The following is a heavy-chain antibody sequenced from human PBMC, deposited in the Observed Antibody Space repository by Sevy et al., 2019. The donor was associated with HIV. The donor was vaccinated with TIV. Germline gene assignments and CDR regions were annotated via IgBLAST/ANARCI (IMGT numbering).Heavy chain of an antibody. V-gene: IGHV3-11*01. J-gene: IGHJ5*02. D-gene: IGHD3-10*01. CDR2: ISGSATFI. Sequence: GESLKISCAASGFTFSDYYMSWIRQAPGKGLEWVSYISGSATFIHYADSLQGRFTISRDNDKNTLYLQMNSLSAEDTAVYYCARGEYFGELGNWFDPWGQGTLVTVSS. CDR1: GFTFSDYY. CDR3: ARGEYFGELGNWFDP.